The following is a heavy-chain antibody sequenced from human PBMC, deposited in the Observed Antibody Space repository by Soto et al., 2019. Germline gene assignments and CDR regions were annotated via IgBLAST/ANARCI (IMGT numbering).Heavy chain of an antibody. CDR2: VNTDGIT. Sequence: PGGSLRLSCAASGFTFSSYWMHWVRQAPGKGLVWVSRVNTDGITHYADSVKGRFTISRDNAKNTLYLQMNSLRAEDTAVYYCARLGLSLAPTRGDIWGQGTMVTVSS. CDR3: ARLGLSLAPTRGDI. D-gene: IGHD1-1*01. J-gene: IGHJ3*02. V-gene: IGHV3-74*01. CDR1: GFTFSSYW.